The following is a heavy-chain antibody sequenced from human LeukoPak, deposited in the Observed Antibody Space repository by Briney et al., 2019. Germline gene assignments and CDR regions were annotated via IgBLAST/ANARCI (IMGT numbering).Heavy chain of an antibody. CDR2: ISGSGGST. Sequence: GGSLRLSCAASGFTFSSYAMSWVRQAPGKGLEWVSAISGSGGSTYYADSVKGRFTISRDNSKNTLYLQMNSLRAEDTAVYYCAKEVNGGTSYFDPFDYWGQGTLVTVSS. V-gene: IGHV3-23*01. CDR3: AKEVNGGTSYFDPFDY. CDR1: GFTFSSYA. J-gene: IGHJ4*02. D-gene: IGHD3-9*01.